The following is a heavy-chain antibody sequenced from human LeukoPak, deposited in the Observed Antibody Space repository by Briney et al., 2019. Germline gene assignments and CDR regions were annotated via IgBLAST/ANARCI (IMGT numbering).Heavy chain of an antibody. V-gene: IGHV3-33*01. CDR3: AREASGTQPLY. Sequence: PGGSLRLSCAASGFTFSSYGMHWVRQAPGKGLEWVAVIWYDGSNKYYADSVKGRFTISRDNSKNTLYLQMNSLRAEDTAVYYCAREASGTQPLYRGQGTLVTVSS. CDR2: IWYDGSNK. CDR1: GFTFSSYG. D-gene: IGHD1-1*01. J-gene: IGHJ4*02.